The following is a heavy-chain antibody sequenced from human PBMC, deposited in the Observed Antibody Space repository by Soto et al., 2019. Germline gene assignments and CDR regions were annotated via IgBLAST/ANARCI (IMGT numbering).Heavy chain of an antibody. V-gene: IGHV3-9*01. D-gene: IGHD3-22*01. J-gene: IGHJ4*02. CDR3: AKGAHDSSGYYYFDY. CDR2: ISWNSGSI. CDR1: GFTFDDYA. Sequence: GGSLRLSCAASGFTFDDYAMHWVRQAPGKGLEWVSGISWNSGSIGYADSVKDRFTISRDNAKNSLYLQMNSLRAEDTALYYCAKGAHDSSGYYYFDYWGQGTLVTVSS.